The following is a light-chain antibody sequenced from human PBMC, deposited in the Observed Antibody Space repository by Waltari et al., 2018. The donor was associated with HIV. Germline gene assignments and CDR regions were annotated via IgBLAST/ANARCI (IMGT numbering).Light chain of an antibody. J-gene: IGLJ2*01. CDR2: AVT. CDR3: SSYTRSISVI. V-gene: IGLV2-14*01. CDR1: SDDVGGFNL. Sequence: QSVLTQPASVSGSPGQSITITCTGTSDDVGGFNLVAWYHQKIDSPPKLIIAAVTHRPSGVSGRFSGSKSGNTASLTITGLRPDDEAVYFCSSYTRSISVIFGGGTRLIV.